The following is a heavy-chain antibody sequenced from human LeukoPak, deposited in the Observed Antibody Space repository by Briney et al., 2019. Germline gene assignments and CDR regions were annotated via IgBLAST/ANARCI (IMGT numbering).Heavy chain of an antibody. V-gene: IGHV4-30-4*08. CDR2: IYYSGST. Sequence: PSQTLSLTCTFSGGSISSGDYYWSWIRQPPGKGLEWIGYIYYSGSTYYNPSLQSRVTISVDTSKNQFSLKLSSVTAADTAVYYCARESTYYDTLTGYVRPRYFDYWGQGTLVTVSS. CDR1: GGSISSGDYY. J-gene: IGHJ4*02. CDR3: ARESTYYDTLTGYVRPRYFDY. D-gene: IGHD3-9*01.